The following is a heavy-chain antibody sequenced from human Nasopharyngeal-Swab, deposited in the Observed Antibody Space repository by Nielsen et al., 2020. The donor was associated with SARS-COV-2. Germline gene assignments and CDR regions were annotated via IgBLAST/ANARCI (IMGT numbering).Heavy chain of an antibody. V-gene: IGHV1-46*01. CDR1: GYTFTSYA. D-gene: IGHD5-18*01. CDR2: INPSGGST. Sequence: ASVKVSCKASGYTFTSYAMNWVRQAPEQGLEWMGMINPSGGSTGYAQNFQGRVTVTRDTSTSTVYMELSSLSSEDTAVYYCARGYSYGLAYWGQGTLVTVSP. CDR3: ARGYSYGLAY. J-gene: IGHJ4*02.